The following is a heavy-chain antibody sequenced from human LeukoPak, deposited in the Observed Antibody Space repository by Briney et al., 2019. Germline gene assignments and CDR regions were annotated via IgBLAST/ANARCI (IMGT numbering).Heavy chain of an antibody. Sequence: GGSLRLSCAAPGFTFSSYSMNWVRQAPGKGLEWGSYISSSSSTIYYADSVKGRFTISRDNAKNSLYLQMNSLRAEDTAVYYCAREIVVVTAIGDPWGQGTLVTVSS. CDR3: AREIVVVTAIGDP. CDR2: ISSSSSTI. CDR1: GFTFSSYS. D-gene: IGHD2-21*02. J-gene: IGHJ4*02. V-gene: IGHV3-48*04.